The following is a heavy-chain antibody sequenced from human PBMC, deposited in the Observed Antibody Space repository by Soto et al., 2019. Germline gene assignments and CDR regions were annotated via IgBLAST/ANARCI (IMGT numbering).Heavy chain of an antibody. CDR1: GGSISSSSYY. D-gene: IGHD3-22*01. V-gene: IGHV4-39*01. CDR3: ASHWDYYDSSGYYY. J-gene: IGHJ4*02. Sequence: PSETLSLTCTVSGGSISSSSYYWGWIRQPPGKGLEWIGSIYYSGSTYYNPSLKSRVTISVDTSKNQFSLKLSSVTAADTAVYYCASHWDYYDSSGYYYWGQGTLVTVSS. CDR2: IYYSGST.